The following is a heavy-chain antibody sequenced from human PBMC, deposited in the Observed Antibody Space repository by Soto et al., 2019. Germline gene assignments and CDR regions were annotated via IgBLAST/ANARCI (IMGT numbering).Heavy chain of an antibody. CDR1: EGTFNNYV. CDR3: AGRCDSTTCLGHFDY. V-gene: IGHV1-69*06. D-gene: IGHD2-2*01. Sequence: QVQLVQSGGEVKKPGSSVKVSCKASEGTFNNYVVNWVRQAPGQGLEWMGGILPIFATPKYAQKFQGRVTITADKSTSTAYMELTSLSSADTAVYYCAGRCDSTTCLGHFDYWGQGTLVTVAS. CDR2: ILPIFATP. J-gene: IGHJ4*02.